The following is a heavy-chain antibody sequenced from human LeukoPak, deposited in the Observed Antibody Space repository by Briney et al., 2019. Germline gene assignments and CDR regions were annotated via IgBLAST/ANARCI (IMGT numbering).Heavy chain of an antibody. J-gene: IGHJ4*02. CDR1: GFTFSDYT. CDR2: ITGASSYI. V-gene: IGHV3-21*01. CDR3: ARVQGSPY. Sequence: GGSLRLSCAASGFTFSDYTLNWVRQPPGKGLEWLSSITGASSYIYYADSVKGRFTVSRDNAKNSLYLHINSLRAEDTAVYYCARVQGSPYWGQGTLVTVSS.